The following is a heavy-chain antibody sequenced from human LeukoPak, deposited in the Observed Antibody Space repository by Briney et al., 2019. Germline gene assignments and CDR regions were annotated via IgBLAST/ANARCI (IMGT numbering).Heavy chain of an antibody. Sequence: ASVKVSCKASGYTFTGYYMHWVRQAPGQGLEWMGWINPNSGGTNYAQKFQGRVTMTRDTSISTAYMELSRLRSDDTAVYYWAREKLLWSGEFPYNWFDPWGQGILVTVSS. CDR1: GYTFTGYY. D-gene: IGHD3-10*01. J-gene: IGHJ5*02. V-gene: IGHV1-2*02. CDR2: INPNSGGT. CDR3: AREKLLWSGEFPYNWFDP.